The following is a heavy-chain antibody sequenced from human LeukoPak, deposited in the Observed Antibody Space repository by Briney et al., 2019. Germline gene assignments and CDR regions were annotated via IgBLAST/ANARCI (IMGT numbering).Heavy chain of an antibody. CDR3: ASSPNYDFWSGYYGVYFDY. J-gene: IGHJ4*02. V-gene: IGHV4-31*03. CDR2: IYYSGST. Sequence: SETLSLTCTVSRGSISSGGYYWSWIRQHPGKGLEWIGYIYYSGSTYYNPSLKSRVTISVDTSKNQFSLKLSSVTAADTAVYYCASSPNYDFWSGYYGVYFDYWGQGTLVTVSS. CDR1: RGSISSGGYY. D-gene: IGHD3-3*01.